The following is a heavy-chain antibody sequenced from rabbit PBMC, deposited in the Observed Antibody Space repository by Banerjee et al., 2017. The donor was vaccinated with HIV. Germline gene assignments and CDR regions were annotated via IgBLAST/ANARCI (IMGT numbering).Heavy chain of an antibody. J-gene: IGHJ4*01. Sequence: QQQLEESGAGLVKPGGSLTLTCKASGLDFSSSYWICWVRQAPGKGLEWIACIDTGSSGSTYYASWAKGRFTISKASWTTVTLQMTSLTAADTASYFCARDLAGVIGWNFNLWGPGTLVTVS. CDR2: IDTGSSGST. CDR1: GLDFSSSYW. D-gene: IGHD4-1*01. V-gene: IGHV1S45*01. CDR3: ARDLAGVIGWNFNL.